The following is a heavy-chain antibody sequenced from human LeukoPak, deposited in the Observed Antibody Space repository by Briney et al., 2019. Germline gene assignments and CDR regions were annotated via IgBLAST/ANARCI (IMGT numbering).Heavy chain of an antibody. CDR1: GFTFSKYS. CDR3: ASLHDFVVIPDATIDY. CDR2: ISSSGSYI. J-gene: IGHJ4*02. D-gene: IGHD2-2*01. V-gene: IGHV3-21*01. Sequence: PGGSLRLSCAASGFTFSKYSMNWVRQAPGKELEWVSCISSSGSYIYYADSVKGRFTVSRDNDKNSLYLQMNSLRPDDTAVYYCASLHDFVVIPDATIDYWGKGTLVTVSS.